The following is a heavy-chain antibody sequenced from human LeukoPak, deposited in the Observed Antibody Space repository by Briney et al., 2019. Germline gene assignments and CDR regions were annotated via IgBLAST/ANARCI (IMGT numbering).Heavy chain of an antibody. CDR1: GLTFSSYV. V-gene: IGHV3-23*01. Sequence: PGGSLRLSCIASGLTFSSYVMSWVRQAPGKGLEWVSTISGSGGSTLYADSVKGRFTISRDNSKSTLYLQMNSLRAEDTATYYCSPPRGDSSGYYYVYWGQGTLVTVSS. D-gene: IGHD3-22*01. J-gene: IGHJ4*02. CDR3: SPPRGDSSGYYYVY. CDR2: ISGSGGST.